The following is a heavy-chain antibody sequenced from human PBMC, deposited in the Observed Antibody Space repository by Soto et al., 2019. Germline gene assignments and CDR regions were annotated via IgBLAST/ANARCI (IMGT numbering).Heavy chain of an antibody. D-gene: IGHD1-26*01. CDR3: VQGASTAHQPLDS. CDR1: GFIFRNFG. V-gene: IGHV3-30*03. J-gene: IGHJ4*02. Sequence: VQLVESGGGVVQPGRSLRLSCAAYGFIFRNFGMHWVRRAPGKGLEWVAVISGDGNDKYYPDSMKGRFTISRDNFNNTLYLQPNSLRPEDTAVYHCVQGASTAHQPLDSWGQGVLVTVSS. CDR2: ISGDGNDK.